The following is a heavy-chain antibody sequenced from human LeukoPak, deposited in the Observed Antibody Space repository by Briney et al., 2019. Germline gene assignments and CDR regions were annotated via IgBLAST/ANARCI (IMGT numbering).Heavy chain of an antibody. CDR3: ARRDRNYYDSSGYYYDC. CDR2: ISSSGSTI. CDR1: GFTVSSNY. J-gene: IGHJ4*02. Sequence: GGSLRLSCAASGFTVSSNYMSWVSQALGKGLEWVSYISSSGSTIYYADSVKGRFTISRDNAKNSLYLQMNSLRAEDTAVYYCARRDRNYYDSSGYYYDCWGQGTLVTVSS. V-gene: IGHV3-11*01. D-gene: IGHD3-22*01.